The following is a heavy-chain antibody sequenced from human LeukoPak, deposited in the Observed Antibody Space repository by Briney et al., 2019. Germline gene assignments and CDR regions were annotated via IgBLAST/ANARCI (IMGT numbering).Heavy chain of an antibody. CDR1: GFSFSVYG. CDR3: AKEGGYYFDY. Sequence: GGSLRLSCTASGFSFSVYGLHWVRQAPGKGLEGVAFIRYDGSDKHYADSVKGRFTISRDNSKNTLYLQMNSLRREDTAVYFCAKEGGYYFDYWGQGTLVTVSS. J-gene: IGHJ4*02. CDR2: IRYDGSDK. V-gene: IGHV3-30*02. D-gene: IGHD5-12*01.